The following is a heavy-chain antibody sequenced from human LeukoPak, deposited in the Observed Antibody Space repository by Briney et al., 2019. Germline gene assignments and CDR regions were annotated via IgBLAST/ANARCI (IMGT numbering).Heavy chain of an antibody. D-gene: IGHD3-22*01. V-gene: IGHV4-59*01. CDR2: IYYTGST. Sequence: SETLSLTCTVSGGSISRFYWSWIRQPPGKGLEWIGFIYYTGSTNYNPSLKSRVTISVGTSNNQFSLKLSSVTAADTAVYYCARSHYFFDSSGYFDAFNIWGQGIMVTVSS. CDR1: GGSISRFY. CDR3: ARSHYFFDSSGYFDAFNI. J-gene: IGHJ3*02.